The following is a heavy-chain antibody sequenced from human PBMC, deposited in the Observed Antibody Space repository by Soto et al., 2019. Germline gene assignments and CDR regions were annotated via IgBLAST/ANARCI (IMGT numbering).Heavy chain of an antibody. Sequence: EVELVESGGGLVQPGGSLRLSCAASGRSFNMYWMHWVRQVPGKGLVWLARINSDGSHTIYVDSVKGRFTISRDNAKDTVFLQIDSLRDEDTGVYYCAGGMAGLDVWGQGTTVTVSS. V-gene: IGHV3-74*01. J-gene: IGHJ6*02. CDR3: AGGMAGLDV. CDR1: GRSFNMYW. CDR2: INSDGSHT.